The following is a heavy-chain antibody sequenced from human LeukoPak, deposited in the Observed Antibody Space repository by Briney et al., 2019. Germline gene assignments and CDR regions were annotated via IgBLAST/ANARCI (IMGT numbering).Heavy chain of an antibody. Sequence: GESLKISCKGSGYSFTGYWFGWVRQMPGKGLEWMGVIYPDDSDTRYSPSFQGQVTISADKSISTAYLQWSRLKASDTAMYYCARQRTYGSGRGSYYYYAMDVWGQGTTVTVSS. CDR3: ARQRTYGSGRGSYYYYAMDV. CDR2: IYPDDSDT. D-gene: IGHD3-10*01. V-gene: IGHV5-51*01. CDR1: GYSFTGYW. J-gene: IGHJ6*02.